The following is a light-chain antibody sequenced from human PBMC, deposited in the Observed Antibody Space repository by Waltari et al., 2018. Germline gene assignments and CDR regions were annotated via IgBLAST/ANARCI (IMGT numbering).Light chain of an antibody. CDR1: QNVGSSS. Sequence: EIVLTQSPGTLSLSPGERATLSCRASQNVGSSSLAWYQQTRGPAPRLLIYVTSIRATGIPDRFSGSGSATDFTLTISRLEPEDFAVYYCQQYGRSPYTFGQGTPLEIK. V-gene: IGKV3-20*01. CDR2: VTS. J-gene: IGKJ2*01. CDR3: QQYGRSPYT.